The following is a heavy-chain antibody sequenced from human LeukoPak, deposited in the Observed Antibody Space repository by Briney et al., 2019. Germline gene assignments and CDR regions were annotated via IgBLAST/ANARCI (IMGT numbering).Heavy chain of an antibody. CDR3: ARARSGWTLGSMDV. Sequence: GRSLRLSCAASGFTFNSYAMHWVRQAPGKGLEWVAVLSYDGSHTYYADSVKGRFTISRDNSKNTVYLQMNSLRGEDTAVYHCARARSGWTLGSMDVWGQGTSVTVPS. CDR2: LSYDGSHT. J-gene: IGHJ6*02. CDR1: GFTFNSYA. D-gene: IGHD6-19*01. V-gene: IGHV3-30*04.